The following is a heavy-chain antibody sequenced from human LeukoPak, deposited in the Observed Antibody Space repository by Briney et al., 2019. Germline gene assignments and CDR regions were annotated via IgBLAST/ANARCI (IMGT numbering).Heavy chain of an antibody. Sequence: GGSLRLSCAASGFTVNSNYMSWVRQAPGKGLEWVSVIYSGGSTYYADSVKGRFTISRDNSKNTLYLQMNSLRAEDTAVYYCARGRYYYDRSGFYHRYFFDYWGQGTLVTVSS. CDR1: GFTVNSNY. CDR2: IYSGGST. CDR3: ARGRYYYDRSGFYHRYFFDY. D-gene: IGHD3-22*01. V-gene: IGHV3-53*01. J-gene: IGHJ4*02.